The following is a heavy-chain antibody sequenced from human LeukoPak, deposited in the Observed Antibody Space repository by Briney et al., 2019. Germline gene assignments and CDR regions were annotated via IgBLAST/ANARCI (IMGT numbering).Heavy chain of an antibody. CDR2: ISGSGGST. CDR3: AKDLYDSSGYLTDY. D-gene: IGHD3-22*01. V-gene: IGHV3-23*01. CDR1: GFTFSSYA. J-gene: IGHJ4*02. Sequence: GGSLRLSCAASGFTFSSYAMSWVRQAPGKGLEWVSAISGSGGSTYYADSAKGRFTISRDNSKNTLYLQMNSLRAEDTAVYYCAKDLYDSSGYLTDYWGQGTLVTVSS.